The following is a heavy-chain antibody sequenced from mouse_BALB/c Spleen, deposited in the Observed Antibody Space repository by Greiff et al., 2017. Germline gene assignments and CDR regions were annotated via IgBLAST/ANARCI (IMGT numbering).Heavy chain of an antibody. CDR2: IRNKANGYTT. CDR1: GFTFTDYY. CDR3: ARDRGCQSHYYALDY. J-gene: IGHJ4*01. Sequence: EVKLVESGGGLVQPGGSLRLSCATSGFTFTDYYMSWVRQPPGKALEWLGFIRNKANGYTTEYSASVKGRFTISRDNSQSILYLQMNTLRAEDSATYYCARDRGCQSHYYALDYWGQGTSVTVSA. V-gene: IGHV7-3*02. D-gene: IGHD6-2*01.